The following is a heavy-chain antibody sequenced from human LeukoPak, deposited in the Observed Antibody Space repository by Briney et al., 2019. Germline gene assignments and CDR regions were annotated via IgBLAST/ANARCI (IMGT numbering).Heavy chain of an antibody. V-gene: IGHV4-61*02. J-gene: IGHJ4*02. CDR3: ARDLVAAAGTIEVADY. CDR1: GGSITSGSFY. D-gene: IGHD6-13*01. Sequence: SETLSLTCTVSGGSITSGSFYWSWIRQPAGKGLEWIGRIYTGGSTNYNPSLKSRVTISVDTSKNQFSLKLRSVTAADTAVYYCARDLVAAAGTIEVADYWGQGTLVTVSS. CDR2: IYTGGST.